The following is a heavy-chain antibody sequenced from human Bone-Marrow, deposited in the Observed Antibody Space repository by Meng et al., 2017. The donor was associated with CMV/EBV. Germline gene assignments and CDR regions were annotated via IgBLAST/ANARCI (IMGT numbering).Heavy chain of an antibody. Sequence: SETLSLTCTVSGGSISSYYWSWIRQPPGKGLEWIGYIYYSGSTYYNPSLKSRVTISVDTSKNQFSLKLSSVTAADTAVYYCAMLAYCGGDCYSDYYYGMDVWGQGTTVTVSS. CDR3: AMLAYCGGDCYSDYYYGMDV. CDR1: GGSISSYY. J-gene: IGHJ6*02. D-gene: IGHD2-21*01. V-gene: IGHV4-59*06. CDR2: IYYSGST.